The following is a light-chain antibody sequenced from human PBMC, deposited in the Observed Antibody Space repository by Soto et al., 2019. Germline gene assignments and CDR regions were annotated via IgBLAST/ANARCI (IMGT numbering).Light chain of an antibody. CDR2: AAA. CDR3: RQSASSRFN. Sequence: VLKQSAASLSLKPGERATLSCRASQSFSVYLAWYHQKPGRAPRLLIYAAAHRATGIPARFCGSGSGTDFTPTIIRLEPEDFAVYYCRQSASSRFNFGHRTNVDI. CDR1: QSFSVY. V-gene: IGKV3D-20*01. J-gene: IGKJ3*01.